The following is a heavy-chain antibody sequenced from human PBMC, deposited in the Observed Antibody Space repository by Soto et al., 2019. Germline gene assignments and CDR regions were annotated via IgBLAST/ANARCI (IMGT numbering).Heavy chain of an antibody. CDR3: ARGRYGDY. Sequence: QVHLVQSGAEVRKPGASVKVSCKGSGYTFTSYGIAWVRQAPGQGLEWMGWISAHNDNTNYVQKVQGRVTVTRDTSTSTAYMELRNLRSDDPAVYYCARGRYGDYWGQGALVTVSS. CDR2: ISAHNDNT. V-gene: IGHV1-18*01. D-gene: IGHD1-1*01. CDR1: GYTFTSYG. J-gene: IGHJ4*02.